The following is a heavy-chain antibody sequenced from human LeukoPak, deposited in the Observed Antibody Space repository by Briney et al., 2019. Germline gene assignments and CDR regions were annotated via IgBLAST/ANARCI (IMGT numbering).Heavy chain of an antibody. CDR3: ASVYCSGGSCYLYGMDV. V-gene: IGHV1-2*02. CDR1: GYTFTGYY. CDR2: INPNSGGT. D-gene: IGHD2-15*01. J-gene: IGHJ6*02. Sequence: ASVKVSCKASGYTFTGYYMHWVRQAPGQGLEWMGWINPNSGGTNYAQKFQGRVTMTTDTSTSTAYMELRSLRSDDTAVYYCASVYCSGGSCYLYGMDVWGQGTTVTVSS.